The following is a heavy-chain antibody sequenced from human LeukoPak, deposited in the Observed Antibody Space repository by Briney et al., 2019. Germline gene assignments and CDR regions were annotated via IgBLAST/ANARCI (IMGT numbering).Heavy chain of an antibody. CDR3: AKGLRWFGDFYFNFFDY. Sequence: GGSLRLSCAASGFNFMTYGMHWVRQAPGKGLEWVAFISYDGGKRFFGESVKGRFTIARDNSENTVSLQMNTLKTEDTAVYYCAKGLRWFGDFYFNFFDYWGQGILVTVSS. CDR1: GFNFMTYG. J-gene: IGHJ4*02. CDR2: ISYDGGKR. D-gene: IGHD3-10*01. V-gene: IGHV3-30*18.